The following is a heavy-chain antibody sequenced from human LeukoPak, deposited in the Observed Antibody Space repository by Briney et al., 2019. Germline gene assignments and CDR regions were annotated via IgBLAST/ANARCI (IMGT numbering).Heavy chain of an antibody. CDR2: IIPIFGSP. Sequence: SAKVSCKASGGTFSSYSIAWVRQAPGQGLEWMGGIIPIFGSPNYAQKFQGRVTITADESTSTVYMELSSLRSEDTAVYYCARWAQQQLENWFDPWGQGTLVTVSS. D-gene: IGHD6-13*01. V-gene: IGHV1-69*13. CDR3: ARWAQQQLENWFDP. CDR1: GGTFSSYS. J-gene: IGHJ5*02.